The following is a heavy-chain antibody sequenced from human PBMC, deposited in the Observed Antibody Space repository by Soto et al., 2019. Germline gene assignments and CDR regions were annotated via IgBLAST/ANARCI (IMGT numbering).Heavy chain of an antibody. Sequence: GASVKVCCKASGYTFIVYYMHWVRQAPGQGLEWMGWINPKSGGTMYPQKFQGRVTMTWDTSISTAYMALTRLRSDDTAVYYCARDLAKGGGSAGFDYWGQGTLVTVSS. J-gene: IGHJ4*02. D-gene: IGHD1-26*01. CDR2: INPKSGGT. CDR1: GYTFIVYY. V-gene: IGHV1-2*02. CDR3: ARDLAKGGGSAGFDY.